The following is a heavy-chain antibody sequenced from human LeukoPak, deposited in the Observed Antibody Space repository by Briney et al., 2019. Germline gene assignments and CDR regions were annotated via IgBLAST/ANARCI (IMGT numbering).Heavy chain of an antibody. CDR2: IYHSGST. D-gene: IGHD1-26*01. CDR1: GYSISSGYY. CDR3: ASGSYYFDY. Sequence: SETLSLTCAVSGYSISSGYYWGWIRQPPGKGLEWIGSIYHSGSTYYNPSLKSRVTIPVDTSKNQFSLKLSSVTVADTAVYYCASGSYYFDYWGQGTLVTVSS. J-gene: IGHJ4*02. V-gene: IGHV4-38-2*01.